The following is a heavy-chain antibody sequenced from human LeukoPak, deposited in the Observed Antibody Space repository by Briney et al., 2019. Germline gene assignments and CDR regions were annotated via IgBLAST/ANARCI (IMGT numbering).Heavy chain of an antibody. D-gene: IGHD5-18*01. Sequence: SETLSLTCTVSGGSISSYYWSWIRQPPGKGLEWIGYIYYSGSTNYNPSLKSRVTISVDTSKNQFSLKLSSVTAADTAVYYCARGKLKRGYSYGYGYFDYWSQGTLVTVSS. J-gene: IGHJ4*02. CDR1: GGSISSYY. V-gene: IGHV4-59*01. CDR3: ARGKLKRGYSYGYGYFDY. CDR2: IYYSGST.